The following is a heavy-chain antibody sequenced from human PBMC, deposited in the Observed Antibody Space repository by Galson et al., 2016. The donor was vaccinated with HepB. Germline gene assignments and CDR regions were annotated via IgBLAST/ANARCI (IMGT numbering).Heavy chain of an antibody. CDR1: GFPFSSYV. V-gene: IGHV3-7*03. D-gene: IGHD2-2*01. Sequence: SLRLSCAASGFPFSSYVMTWVRQAPGKGLEWVANIKEDGSEKYYVDSVKGRFTISRDNAKNSLHLQMNSLRAEDTAVYYCARAQREVPYKYYYGMDVWGHGTTVTVSS. CDR3: ARAQREVPYKYYYGMDV. J-gene: IGHJ6*02. CDR2: IKEDGSEK.